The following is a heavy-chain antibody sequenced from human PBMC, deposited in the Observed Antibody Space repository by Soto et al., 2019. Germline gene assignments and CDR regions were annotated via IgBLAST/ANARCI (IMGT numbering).Heavy chain of an antibody. V-gene: IGHV4-30-2*01. CDR2: IYHSVST. CDR3: ARRYGYSFDY. Sequence: PSETLSLTCAVSGGSISSGGYSWSWIRQPPGKGLEWIGYIYHSVSTYYNPSLKSRVTISVDTSKNQFSLKLSSVTAADTAVYYCARRYGYSFDYWGQGTLLTVSS. D-gene: IGHD1-1*01. CDR1: GGSISSGGYS. J-gene: IGHJ4*02.